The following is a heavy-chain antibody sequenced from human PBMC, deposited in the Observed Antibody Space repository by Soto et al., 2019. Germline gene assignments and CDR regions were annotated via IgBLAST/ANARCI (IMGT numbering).Heavy chain of an antibody. CDR3: AREVTLELRIPGYLGY. V-gene: IGHV1-69*12. D-gene: IGHD1-7*01. Sequence: QVQLVQSGAEVKKPGSSVKVSCKASGGTFSSYAISWVRQAPGQGLEWMGGIIPIFGTVNYAQKFQGRVTITADESTSTAYMELSSLRSEDTAVYYCAREVTLELRIPGYLGYWGQGTLVTVSS. J-gene: IGHJ4*02. CDR1: GGTFSSYA. CDR2: IIPIFGTV.